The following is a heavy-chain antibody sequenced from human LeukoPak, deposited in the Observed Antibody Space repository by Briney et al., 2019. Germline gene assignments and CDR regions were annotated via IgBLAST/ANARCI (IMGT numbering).Heavy chain of an antibody. V-gene: IGHV4-59*08. D-gene: IGHD3-10*01. Sequence: PSETLSLTCTVTSVSINNNYWSWIRQPPGKGLEWIGYIYSSGSTNYNPSLKSRVTISVATSKNQFSLKVSSVTAADTAVYYCARHFYGSGSYRAYGMDVWGQGTTVTVSS. CDR1: SVSINNNY. CDR2: IYSSGST. J-gene: IGHJ6*02. CDR3: ARHFYGSGSYRAYGMDV.